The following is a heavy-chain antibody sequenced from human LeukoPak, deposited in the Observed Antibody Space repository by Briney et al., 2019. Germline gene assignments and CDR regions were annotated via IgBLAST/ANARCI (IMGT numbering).Heavy chain of an antibody. D-gene: IGHD6-6*01. J-gene: IGHJ4*02. V-gene: IGHV3-21*01. Sequence: PGGSLRLSCAASGFTFSSYSMNWFRQAPGKGLEWVSSISSSSSYIYYADSVKGRFTISRDNAKNSLYLQMNCLRAEDTAVYYCARDHSSSCSDYWGQGTLVTVSS. CDR1: GFTFSSYS. CDR3: ARDHSSSCSDY. CDR2: ISSSSSYI.